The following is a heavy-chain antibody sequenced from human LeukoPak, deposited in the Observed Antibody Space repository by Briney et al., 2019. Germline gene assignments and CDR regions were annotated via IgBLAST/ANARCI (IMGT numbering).Heavy chain of an antibody. Sequence: GGSLRLSCAASGFTFNNAWMSWVRQAPGKGLEWVAVIWYDGSNQYYADSVKGRFTISRDNSKNTLYLQMNSLRAEDTAVYYCARQGIAARGPLDYWGQGTLVTVSS. CDR1: GFTFNNAW. D-gene: IGHD6-13*01. J-gene: IGHJ4*02. CDR2: IWYDGSNQ. V-gene: IGHV3-33*08. CDR3: ARQGIAARGPLDY.